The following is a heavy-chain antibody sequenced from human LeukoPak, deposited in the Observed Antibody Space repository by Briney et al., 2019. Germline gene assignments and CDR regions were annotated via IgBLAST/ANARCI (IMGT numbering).Heavy chain of an antibody. CDR3: AREGTSQSLAY. CDR2: IKQDGSEK. CDR1: GFSFSHYW. V-gene: IGHV3-7*01. J-gene: IGHJ4*02. Sequence: PGGSLRLSCAASGFSFSHYWMSWVRQAPGKGLEWVANIKQDGSEKYYVDSVKGRFTISRDNAKNSLYLQMNSLRAEDTAVYYCAREGTSQSLAYWGQGTLVTVSS. D-gene: IGHD3-10*01.